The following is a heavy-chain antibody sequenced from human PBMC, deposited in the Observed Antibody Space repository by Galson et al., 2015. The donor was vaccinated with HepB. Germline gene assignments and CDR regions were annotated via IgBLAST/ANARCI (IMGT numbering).Heavy chain of an antibody. CDR3: ARDCGLGSGSYYNPGYFDY. D-gene: IGHD3-10*01. CDR1: GGSFSGYY. CDR2: INHSGST. Sequence: SLTCAVHGGSFSGYYWSWIRQPPGRGLEWIGEINHSGSTNYNPSLKSRVTISVDTSKNQFSLKLSSVTAADTAVYYCARDCGLGSGSYYNPGYFDYWGQGTLVTVSS. V-gene: IGHV4-34*01. J-gene: IGHJ4*02.